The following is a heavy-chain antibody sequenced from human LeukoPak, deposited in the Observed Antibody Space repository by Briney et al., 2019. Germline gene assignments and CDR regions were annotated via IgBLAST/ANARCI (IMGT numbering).Heavy chain of an antibody. Sequence: GGSLRLSCAVSGFTFSDHYMDWVRQAPGKGLEWVGRTRNKANSYTTEYAASVKGRFTISRDDSKNSLYLQMNSLKAEDTAVYYCARLSRCSSTTCRNAFDIWGQGTMVTVSS. CDR2: TRNKANSYTT. CDR3: ARLSRCSSTTCRNAFDI. D-gene: IGHD2-2*01. J-gene: IGHJ3*02. V-gene: IGHV3-72*01. CDR1: GFTFSDHY.